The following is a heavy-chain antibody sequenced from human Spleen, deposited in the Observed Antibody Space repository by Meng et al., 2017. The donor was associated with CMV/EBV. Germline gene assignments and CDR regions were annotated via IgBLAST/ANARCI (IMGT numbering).Heavy chain of an antibody. Sequence: GESLKISCAASGFTFSSYSMNWVRQAPGKGLEWVSYISSSSSTIYYADSVKGRFTISRDNDNDSLYLQMNSLRAEDTAVYYCARPELTVYYAMDVWGQGTTLTVSS. V-gene: IGHV3-48*04. CDR3: ARPELTVYYAMDV. J-gene: IGHJ6*02. D-gene: IGHD1-7*01. CDR1: GFTFSSYS. CDR2: ISSSSSTI.